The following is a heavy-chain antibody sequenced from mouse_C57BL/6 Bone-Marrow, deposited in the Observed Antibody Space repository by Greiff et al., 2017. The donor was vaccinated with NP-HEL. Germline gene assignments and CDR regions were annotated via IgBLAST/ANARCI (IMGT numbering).Heavy chain of an antibody. Sequence: QVQLQQSGAELARPGASVKLSCKASGYTFTSYGISWVKQRPGQGVEWIGEIYPRSGNTYYNEKFKGKATLTADKSSSTAYMELRSLTSEDSAVYFCARCGPDYYGFAYWGQGTLVTVSA. CDR2: IYPRSGNT. J-gene: IGHJ3*01. CDR3: ARCGPDYYGFAY. V-gene: IGHV1-81*01. CDR1: GYTFTSYG. D-gene: IGHD1-1*01.